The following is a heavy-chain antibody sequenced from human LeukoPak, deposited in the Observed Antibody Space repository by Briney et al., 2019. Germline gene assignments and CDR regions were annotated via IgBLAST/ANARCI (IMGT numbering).Heavy chain of an antibody. J-gene: IGHJ4*02. V-gene: IGHV4-39*01. CDR3: ALDFDY. Sequence: ESLSLTLSVSGLSIRSGSYYWGWIRQPPGKGRAWVGSIYYSGSTYYTPSLKRRVNISVDTSKDQFALKLSSVTAADAAVYYYALDFDYGGQGTLVTVSS. CDR1: GLSIRSGSYY. CDR2: IYYSGST.